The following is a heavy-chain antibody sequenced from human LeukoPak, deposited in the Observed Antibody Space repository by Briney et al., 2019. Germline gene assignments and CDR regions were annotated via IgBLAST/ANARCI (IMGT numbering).Heavy chain of an antibody. J-gene: IGHJ6*03. CDR3: ARDWWGDNYYMDV. CDR1: GGSISSSSYY. V-gene: IGHV4-39*07. CDR2: IYYSGST. D-gene: IGHD2-15*01. Sequence: PSETLSLTCTVSGGSISSSSYYWGWIRQPPGKGLEWIGSIYYSGSTYYSPSLKSRVTISVDTSKNQFSLKLSSVTAADTAVYYCARDWWGDNYYMDVWGKGTTVTVSS.